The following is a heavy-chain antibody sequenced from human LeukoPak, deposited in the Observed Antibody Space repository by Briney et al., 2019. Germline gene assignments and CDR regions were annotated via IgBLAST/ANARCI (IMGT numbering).Heavy chain of an antibody. D-gene: IGHD3-10*01. CDR3: VRASGSFEY. J-gene: IGHJ4*02. CDR2: IWSDGSNK. CDR1: GFTFSDYG. Sequence: GGSLRLSCAASGFTFSDYGIHWVRQAPGKGLEWVAVIWSDGSNKYYADSVKGRFTISRDNSKKTLYLQMNSLRVEDTAVYYCVRASGSFEYWGQGTLVTVSS. V-gene: IGHV3-33*01.